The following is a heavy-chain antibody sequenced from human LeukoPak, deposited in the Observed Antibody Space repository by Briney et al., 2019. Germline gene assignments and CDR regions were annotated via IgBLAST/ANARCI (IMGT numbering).Heavy chain of an antibody. D-gene: IGHD5-12*01. V-gene: IGHV6-1*01. J-gene: IGHJ6*02. CDR2: TYYRSKWYN. CDR1: GDSVSSNSAA. Sequence: SQTLSLTCDISGDSVSSNSAAWNWIRQSPSRGLEWLGRTYYRSKWYNDYAVSVKSRITINPDTSKNQFSLQLNSVTPEDTAVYYCARGVYSGYDYGYYYYYYGMDVWGQGTTVTVSS. CDR3: ARGVYSGYDYGYYYYYYGMDV.